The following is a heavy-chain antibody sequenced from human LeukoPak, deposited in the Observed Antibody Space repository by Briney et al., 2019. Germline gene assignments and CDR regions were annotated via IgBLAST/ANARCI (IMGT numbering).Heavy chain of an antibody. V-gene: IGHV4-31*02. CDR3: ARVASGGGYNWFDP. CDR2: IYYSGST. D-gene: IGHD2-15*01. CDR1: GGSISSGGYY. J-gene: IGHJ5*02. Sequence: SQTLSLTCTVSGGSISSGGYYWSWLRQHPGKGLEWTRYIYYSGSTYYNPSLKSGVTISVETSKNEFSLKLSAVTAADTAVYYCARVASGGGYNWFDPWGQGTLVTVSS.